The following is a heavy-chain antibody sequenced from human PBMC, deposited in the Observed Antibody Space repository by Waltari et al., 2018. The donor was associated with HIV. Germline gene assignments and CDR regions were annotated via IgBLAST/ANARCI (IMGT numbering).Heavy chain of an antibody. CDR1: GFTFSSYA. V-gene: IGHV3-23*01. D-gene: IGHD5-12*01. J-gene: IGHJ6*02. CDR3: AKDPMDIVDTINYYGMDV. Sequence: EVQLLESGGGLVQPDGSLRLSCAAPGFTFSSYAMSWVRQAPGKGLGWVSENRDRDGRKYAAAAVKARFTIYRDNSKNTLDLQMNSLRVEDMAVYYCAKDPMDIVDTINYYGMDVWRQGTTVNVSS. CDR2: NRDRDGRK.